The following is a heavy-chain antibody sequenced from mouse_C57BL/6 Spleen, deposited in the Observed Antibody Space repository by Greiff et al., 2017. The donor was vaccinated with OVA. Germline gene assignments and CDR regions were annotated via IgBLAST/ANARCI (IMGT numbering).Heavy chain of an antibody. D-gene: IGHD2-3*01. J-gene: IGHJ2*01. Sequence: VQLQQSGAALVKPGASVKISCKASGYAFSSYWMNWVKQRPGKGLEWIGQIYPGDGDTNYNGKFKGKATLTAAKSSSTASMQRSSLTSEDSAVYFCARSGAMVKMYYFDDWGQGTTLSVSS. CDR3: ARSGAMVKMYYFDD. V-gene: IGHV1-80*01. CDR2: IYPGDGDT. CDR1: GYAFSSYW.